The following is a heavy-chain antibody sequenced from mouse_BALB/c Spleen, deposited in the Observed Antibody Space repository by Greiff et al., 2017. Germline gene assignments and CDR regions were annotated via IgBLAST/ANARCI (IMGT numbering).Heavy chain of an antibody. D-gene: IGHD2-1*01. CDR3: ARDPYGNYVGFAY. CDR2: INSNGGST. J-gene: IGHJ3*01. CDR1: GFTFSSYG. V-gene: IGHV5-6-3*01. Sequence: EVQGVESGGGLVQPGGSLKLSCAASGFTFSSYGMSWVRQTPDKRLELVATINSNGGSTYYPDSVKGRFTISRDNAKNTLYLQMSSLKSEDTAMYYCARDPYGNYVGFAYWGQGTLVTVSA.